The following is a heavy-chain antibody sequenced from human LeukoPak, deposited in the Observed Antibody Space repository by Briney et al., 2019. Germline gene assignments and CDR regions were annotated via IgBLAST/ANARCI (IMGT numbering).Heavy chain of an antibody. J-gene: IGHJ4*02. CDR2: ISSSGTYI. Sequence: GGSLRLSCAASKFTFSSYSMNWVRQAPGKGLEWVSSISSSGTYISYAESVKGRFTISRDNAKNSLYLQMNSLRAEDTAVYYCGYGDYTGGFDYWGQGTLVTVSS. V-gene: IGHV3-21*04. CDR1: KFTFSSYS. D-gene: IGHD4-17*01. CDR3: GYGDYTGGFDY.